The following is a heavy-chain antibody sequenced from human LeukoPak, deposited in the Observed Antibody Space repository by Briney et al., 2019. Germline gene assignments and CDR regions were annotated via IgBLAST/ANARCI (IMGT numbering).Heavy chain of an antibody. Sequence: GGSLRLSCAASGFTVSSNYMSWVRQAPGKGLEWVSVIYSGGSTYYADSVKGRFTISRHNSKNTLYLQMNSLRAEDTAMYYCAKTSEEDSSGYYSYYFDYWGQGTLVTVSS. D-gene: IGHD3-22*01. CDR2: IYSGGST. J-gene: IGHJ4*02. V-gene: IGHV3-53*04. CDR3: AKTSEEDSSGYYSYYFDY. CDR1: GFTVSSNY.